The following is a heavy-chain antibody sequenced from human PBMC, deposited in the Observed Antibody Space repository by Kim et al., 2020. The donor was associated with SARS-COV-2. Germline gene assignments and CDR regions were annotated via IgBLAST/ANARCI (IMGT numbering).Heavy chain of an antibody. CDR1: GFTFSSYA. J-gene: IGHJ4*02. CDR2: IWYDGSNK. V-gene: IGHV3-33*06. Sequence: GGSLRLSCAASGFTFSSYAMHWVRQAPGKGLEWVALIWYDGSNKYYADSVKGRFTISRDNSKNTLYLQMNSLRAEDTAVYYCAKVWGVGFCSGGSCPPYFDCWGQGTLVTVS. D-gene: IGHD2-15*01. CDR3: AKVWGVGFCSGGSCPPYFDC.